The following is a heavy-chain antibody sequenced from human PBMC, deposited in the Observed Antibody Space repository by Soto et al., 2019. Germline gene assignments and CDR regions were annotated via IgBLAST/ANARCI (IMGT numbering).Heavy chain of an antibody. V-gene: IGHV1-8*01. CDR3: ASAMGGTRNALNI. Sequence: ASVKVSCTDSGYTFTIYDINWVRQATGQGLEWMGWMNPNSGNTGYAQKFQGRVTMTRNTSISTAYMELSSLRSEDTAVYYCASAMGGTRNALNIWGQGTMVTVSS. CDR1: GYTFTIYD. CDR2: MNPNSGNT. D-gene: IGHD6-19*01. J-gene: IGHJ3*02.